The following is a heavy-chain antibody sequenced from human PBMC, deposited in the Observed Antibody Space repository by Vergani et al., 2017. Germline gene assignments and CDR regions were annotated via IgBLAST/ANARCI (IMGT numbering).Heavy chain of an antibody. Sequence: QVQLQQWGGGLLKPSETLSLNCVVNGGSFTSYHWTWIRQSPGEGLEWVGDIDHTGRPDYNPSLRSRLSMSLDKSRNQLSLTLNSVTATDTAIYFCARVNTETNGHLYYYYYMDVWGQGTAVTVS. J-gene: IGHJ6*03. D-gene: IGHD4-11*01. CDR1: GGSFTSYH. CDR2: IDHTGRP. V-gene: IGHV4-34*01. CDR3: ARVNTETNGHLYYYYYMDV.